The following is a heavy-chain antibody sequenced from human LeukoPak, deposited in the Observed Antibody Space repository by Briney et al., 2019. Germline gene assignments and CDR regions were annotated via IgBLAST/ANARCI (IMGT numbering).Heavy chain of an antibody. CDR2: IQYDGSNQ. Sequence: PGGSLRLSCAASGFTFSSYGMHWVRQAPGRGLEWVSFIQYDGSNQYYADSAKGRFTISRDNSKNTLHLQMNSLRVEDTAVYYCAKGGYCSTTTCHLLPYDYWGQGTLVTVSS. CDR3: AKGGYCSTTTCHLLPYDY. J-gene: IGHJ4*02. D-gene: IGHD2/OR15-2a*01. V-gene: IGHV3-30*02. CDR1: GFTFSSYG.